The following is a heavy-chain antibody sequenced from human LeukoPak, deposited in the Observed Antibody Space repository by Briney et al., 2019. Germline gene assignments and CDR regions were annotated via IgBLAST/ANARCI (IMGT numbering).Heavy chain of an antibody. CDR2: IYYSGST. CDR3: ARDSGGSYSVEYYFDY. CDR1: GGSISSGGYY. V-gene: IGHV4-31*03. Sequence: PSETLSLTCTVSGGSISSGGYYWSWIRQHPGKGLEWIGYIYYSGSTYYNPSLKSRVTISVDTSKNQFSLKLSSVTAADTAVYYCARDSGGSYSVEYYFDYWGQGTLVTVSS. J-gene: IGHJ4*02. D-gene: IGHD1-26*01.